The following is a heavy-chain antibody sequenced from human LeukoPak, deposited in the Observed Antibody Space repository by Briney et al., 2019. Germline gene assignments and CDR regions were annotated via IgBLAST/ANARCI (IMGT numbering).Heavy chain of an antibody. CDR2: IIPIFGTA. Sequence: ASVKVSCKASGGTFSSYAISWVRQAPGQGLEWMGGIIPIFGTANYAQKFQGRVTITADESTSTAYMELSSLRAEDTAVFYCALHRGRVVTAIQSFDYWGQGTLVTVS. J-gene: IGHJ4*02. V-gene: IGHV1-69*13. CDR1: GGTFSSYA. D-gene: IGHD2-21*02. CDR3: ALHRGRVVTAIQSFDY.